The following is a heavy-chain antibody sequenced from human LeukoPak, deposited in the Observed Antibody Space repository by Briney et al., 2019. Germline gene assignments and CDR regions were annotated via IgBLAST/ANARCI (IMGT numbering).Heavy chain of an antibody. CDR1: GGSISSGNW. CDR2: IYHSGRT. V-gene: IGHV4-4*02. D-gene: IGHD5-12*01. J-gene: IGHJ4*02. Sequence: SGTLSLTCAVSGGSISSGNWWSWVRQPPGKGLEWIGEIYHSGRTTYNPSLKSRVTISLDKSKNQFSLNLSSVTAADTALYFCASSDGQPPRFDSSYDVFDYWGQGALVTVSS. CDR3: ASSDGQPPRFDSSYDVFDY.